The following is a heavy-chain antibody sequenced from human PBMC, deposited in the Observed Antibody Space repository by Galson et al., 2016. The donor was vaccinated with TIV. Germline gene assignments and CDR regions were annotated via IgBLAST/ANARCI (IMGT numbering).Heavy chain of an antibody. CDR2: INPIFGTA. J-gene: IGHJ6*02. CDR1: GGTFSTYV. V-gene: IGHV1-69*13. D-gene: IGHD5-18*01. Sequence: SVKVSCKASGGTFSTYVFSWLRQAPGQGLEWMGVINPIFGTANYGQTFQGRLTITADESTSSAYMELSSLRSEDTAVYYCAKDRNTAFDTHYSYYGLDVWGQGTTVIVSS. CDR3: AKDRNTAFDTHYSYYGLDV.